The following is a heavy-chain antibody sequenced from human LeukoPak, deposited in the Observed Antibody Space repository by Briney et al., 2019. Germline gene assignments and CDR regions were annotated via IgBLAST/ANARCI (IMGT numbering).Heavy chain of an antibody. CDR1: GGSIRSSYYY. CDR3: ARLSGYSSGHYYSDY. Sequence: SETLSLTCTVSGGSIRSSYYYWGWIRQPPGKGLEWIGSIYDSGSTYYNPSLKSRVTISVDTSKNQFSLKLSSVTAADTAVYYCARLSGYSSGHYYSDYWGQGTLVTVSS. V-gene: IGHV4-39*07. CDR2: IYDSGST. J-gene: IGHJ4*02. D-gene: IGHD3-22*01.